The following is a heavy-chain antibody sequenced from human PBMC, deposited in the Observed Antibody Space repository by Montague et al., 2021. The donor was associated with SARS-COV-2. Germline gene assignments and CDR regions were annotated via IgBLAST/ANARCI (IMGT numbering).Heavy chain of an antibody. Sequence: TLSLTCTVSGGSISSGSYYWSWIRQPAGKGLEWIGRIYTSGTTDYSFSLKSRVTISVDTSKNQFSLKPTSVTAADTAVYYCARAHSGGWAHLDNWGQGSLVTVSS. D-gene: IGHD5-12*01. CDR3: ARAHSGGWAHLDN. V-gene: IGHV4-61*02. CDR2: IYTSGTT. J-gene: IGHJ4*02. CDR1: GGSISSGSYY.